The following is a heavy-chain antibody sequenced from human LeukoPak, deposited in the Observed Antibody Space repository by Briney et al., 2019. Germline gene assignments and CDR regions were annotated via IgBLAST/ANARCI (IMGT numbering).Heavy chain of an antibody. CDR1: GYTFTGYY. CDR2: INPNSGGT. J-gene: IGHJ5*02. V-gene: IGHV1-2*02. Sequence: ASVKVSCKASGYTFTGYYMHWVRQAPGQGLEWMGWINPNSGGTNYAQKFQGRVTMTRDTSISTAYMELSRLRSDDTAVYYCARGIAMAGHNWFDPWGQGTLVTVSS. CDR3: ARGIAMAGHNWFDP. D-gene: IGHD6-19*01.